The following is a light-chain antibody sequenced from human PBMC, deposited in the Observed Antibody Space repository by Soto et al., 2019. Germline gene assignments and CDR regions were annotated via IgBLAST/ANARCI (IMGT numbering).Light chain of an antibody. Sequence: QSALTQPASVSGSPGQSITISCTGTSSDVGGYKYVSWYQQHPGKAPKHMIYEVSNRPSGVSNRFSGSKSGNTASLTIAGLQAEDEAYYYCSSYTSSSTLVVFGGGTKLTVL. CDR1: SSDVGGYKY. CDR3: SSYTSSSTLVV. J-gene: IGLJ2*01. CDR2: EVS. V-gene: IGLV2-14*01.